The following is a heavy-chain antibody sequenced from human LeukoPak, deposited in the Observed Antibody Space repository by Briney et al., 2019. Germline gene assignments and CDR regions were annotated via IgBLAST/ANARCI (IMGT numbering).Heavy chain of an antibody. Sequence: PSETLSLTCTVSGGSISSGGYYWSWIRQPPGKGLEWIGEINHSGSTNYNPSLKSRVTISVDTSKNQFSLKLSSVTAADTAVYYCARGVRSSWYVPFDYWGQGTLVTVSS. J-gene: IGHJ4*02. D-gene: IGHD6-13*01. CDR3: ARGVRSSWYVPFDY. V-gene: IGHV4-39*07. CDR1: GGSISSGGYY. CDR2: INHSGST.